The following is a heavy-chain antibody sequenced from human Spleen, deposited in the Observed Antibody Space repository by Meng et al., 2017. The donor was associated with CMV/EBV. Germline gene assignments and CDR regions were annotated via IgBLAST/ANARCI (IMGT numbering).Heavy chain of an antibody. CDR2: IYYSGST. CDR3: ARGYYDILTGTPLDY. Sequence: GGSISSGGYYWSWIRQHPGKGLEWIGYIYYSGSTYYNPSLKSRVTISVDTSKNQFSLKLSSVTAADTTVYYCARGYYDILTGTPLDYWGQGTLVTVSS. J-gene: IGHJ4*02. D-gene: IGHD3-9*01. V-gene: IGHV4-31*02. CDR1: GGSISSGGYY.